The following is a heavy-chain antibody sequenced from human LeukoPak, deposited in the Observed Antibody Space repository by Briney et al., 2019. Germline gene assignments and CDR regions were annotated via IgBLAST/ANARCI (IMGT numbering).Heavy chain of an antibody. D-gene: IGHD4-23*01. Sequence: PSETLSLTCAVDGGSFSSYYCSWIRQPPGKGLEWIGEINHIGSTNYNPSLKSRVNISVDKSKKQLSLKLRSVAAAATAVYYCAREDSGNSDDSLDIWGQGTMVTVSS. CDR2: INHIGST. J-gene: IGHJ3*02. CDR1: GGSFSSYY. V-gene: IGHV4-34*01. CDR3: AREDSGNSDDSLDI.